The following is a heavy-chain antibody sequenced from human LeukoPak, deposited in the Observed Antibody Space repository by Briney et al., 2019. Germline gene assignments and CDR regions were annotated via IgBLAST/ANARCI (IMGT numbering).Heavy chain of an antibody. CDR1: GFSFSGHW. V-gene: IGHV3-74*01. Sequence: GGSLRLSCTASGFSFSGHWMHWARQLPGKGLVWVSRISPTGSTTSYADSVKGRFTVSRDNAKNTLYLQVNNLRAEDTAVYYCAKDRLGAAAGFFDYWGQGSLVTVSS. CDR3: AKDRLGAAAGFFDY. D-gene: IGHD6-13*01. CDR2: ISPTGSTT. J-gene: IGHJ4*02.